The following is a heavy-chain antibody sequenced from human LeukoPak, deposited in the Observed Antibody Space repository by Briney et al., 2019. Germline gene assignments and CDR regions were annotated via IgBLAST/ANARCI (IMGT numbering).Heavy chain of an antibody. D-gene: IGHD3-22*01. CDR3: AKDRGVAITMIVVVIDAFDI. J-gene: IGHJ3*02. Sequence: GGSLRLSCAASGFTFSSYGMHWVRQAPGKGLEWVTFIRYDGSNKYYADSVKGRFTISRDNSKNTLYLQMNSLRAEDTAVYYCAKDRGVAITMIVVVIDAFDIWGQGTMVTVSS. V-gene: IGHV3-30*02. CDR1: GFTFSSYG. CDR2: IRYDGSNK.